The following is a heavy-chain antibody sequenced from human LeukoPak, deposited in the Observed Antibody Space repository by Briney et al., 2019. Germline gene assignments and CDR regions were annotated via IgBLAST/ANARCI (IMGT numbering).Heavy chain of an antibody. CDR1: GFTFSSYA. Sequence: GGSLTLSCAASGFTFSSYAMSWVRQAPGRGVEWVSAISGSGGSTYYADSARGRFTISRDNSKNTLYLQMNSQRAEDAAVYYCAKDATFYYYYYMDVWGKGTTVTVSS. CDR3: AKDATFYYYYYMDV. D-gene: IGHD2/OR15-2a*01. J-gene: IGHJ6*03. V-gene: IGHV3-23*01. CDR2: ISGSGGST.